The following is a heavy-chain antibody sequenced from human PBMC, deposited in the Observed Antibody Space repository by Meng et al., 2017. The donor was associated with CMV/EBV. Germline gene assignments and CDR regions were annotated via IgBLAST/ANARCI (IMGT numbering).Heavy chain of an antibody. D-gene: IGHD3-16*01. V-gene: IGHV1-2*02. CDR2: INPNSGGT. CDR1: GYTFTGYY. J-gene: IGHJ4*02. Sequence: CKASGYTFTGYYRHGVRQAPGQGLEWMGWINPNSGGTNYAQKFQGRVTMTRDTSISTAYMELSRLRSDDTAVYYCARVTSVAYYFDYWGQGTLVTVSS. CDR3: ARVTSVAYYFDY.